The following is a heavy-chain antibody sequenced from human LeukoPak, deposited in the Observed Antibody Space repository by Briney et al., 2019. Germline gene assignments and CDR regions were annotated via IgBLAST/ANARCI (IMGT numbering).Heavy chain of an antibody. J-gene: IGHJ4*02. V-gene: IGHV3-66*02. CDR2: IYSGGNT. D-gene: IGHD3-10*01. CDR3: AKGSTYYYGSGSYYPRFDY. Sequence: GGSLRLSCAAFGFTVSVNYMSWVRQAPGKGLECVSVIYSGGNTYYADSVKGRFTISRDNSKNTLYLQMNSLRAEDTAVYYCAKGSTYYYGSGSYYPRFDYWGQGTLVTVSS. CDR1: GFTVSVNY.